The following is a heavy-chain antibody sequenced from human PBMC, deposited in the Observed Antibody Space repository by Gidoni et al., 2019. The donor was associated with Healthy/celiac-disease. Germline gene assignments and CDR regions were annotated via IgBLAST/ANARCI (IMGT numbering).Heavy chain of an antibody. CDR1: GGSISSGGYY. J-gene: IGHJ5*02. V-gene: IGHV4-31*03. CDR2: IYYSGST. CDR3: ARDRPNRNWFDP. Sequence: QVQLQESGPGLGKPSQTLSLTCTVSGGSISSGGYYWSWIRQPPGKGLEWIGYIYYSGSTYYNPSLKSRVTISVDTSKNQFSLKLSSVTAADTAVYYCARDRPNRNWFDPWGQGTLVTVSS.